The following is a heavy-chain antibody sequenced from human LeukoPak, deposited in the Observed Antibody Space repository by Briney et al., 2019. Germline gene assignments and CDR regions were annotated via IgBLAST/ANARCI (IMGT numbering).Heavy chain of an antibody. V-gene: IGHV1-2*02. J-gene: IGHJ6*02. Sequence: ASVKVSCKASGYTFTGYYMHWVRQAPGQGLEWMGWINPNSGGTNYAQKFQGRVTMTRDTSISTAYMELSRLRSDDTAVYYCARSLAAPNPYYYGMDVWGQGTTVTVSS. CDR3: ARSLAAPNPYYYGMDV. CDR1: GYTFTGYY. CDR2: INPNSGGT. D-gene: IGHD6-6*01.